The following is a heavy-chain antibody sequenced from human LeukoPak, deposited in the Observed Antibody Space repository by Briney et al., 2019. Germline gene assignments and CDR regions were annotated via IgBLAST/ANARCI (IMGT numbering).Heavy chain of an antibody. J-gene: IGHJ4*02. D-gene: IGHD3-9*01. CDR1: GGSISSGGYY. CDR2: IYYSGST. Sequence: SQTLSLTCTVSGGSISSGGYYWSWIRQHAGKGLEWIGYIYYSGSTYCNPSLKSRVTISVDTSKNQFSLKLSSVTAADTAVYYCAKLGSYDIFTGDYWGQGTLVTVSS. V-gene: IGHV4-31*03. CDR3: AKLGSYDIFTGDY.